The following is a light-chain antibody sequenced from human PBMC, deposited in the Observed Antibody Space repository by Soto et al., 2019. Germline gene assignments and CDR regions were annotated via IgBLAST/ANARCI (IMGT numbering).Light chain of an antibody. J-gene: IGKJ4*01. CDR2: GAS. CDR3: QQYRGTHLVT. Sequence: EIVLTQSPGTLSLSPGERATLSCRASQSVSGNYLAWYQQKPGQAPRLLISGASSRATGIPDSFSGSGSGTDFTLTLSRLEPEEFAVYYCQQYRGTHLVTFGGGTKVEIK. V-gene: IGKV3-20*01. CDR1: QSVSGNY.